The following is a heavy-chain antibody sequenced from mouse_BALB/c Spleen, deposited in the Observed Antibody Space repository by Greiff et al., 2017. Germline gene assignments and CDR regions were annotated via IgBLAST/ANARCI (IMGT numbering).Heavy chain of an antibody. CDR3: ARNWRAYDYDGAMDY. J-gene: IGHJ4*01. V-gene: IGHV2-9*02. CDR2: IWAGGST. D-gene: IGHD2-4*01. Sequence: VQLVESGPGLVAPSQSLSITCTVSGFSLTSYGVHWVRQPPGKGLEWLGVIWAGGSTNYNSALMSRLSISKDNSKSQVFFKMNSLQADDTAIYYCARNWRAYDYDGAMDYWGQGTSVTVSS. CDR1: GFSLTSYG.